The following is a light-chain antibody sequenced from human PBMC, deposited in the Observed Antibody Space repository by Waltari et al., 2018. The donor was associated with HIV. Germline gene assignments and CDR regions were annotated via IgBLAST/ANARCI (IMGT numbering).Light chain of an antibody. Sequence: DIQMTQSPSSLSASVGDRVTITCRASQSISNYLNWYQQRPGKAPKLLIYAASSLLQGGAPSRFSGSGAGTDFTITISMLQHEDFATYYCQQTYRTPITFGQGTRLEIK. V-gene: IGKV1-39*01. J-gene: IGKJ5*01. CDR3: QQTYRTPIT. CDR1: QSISNY. CDR2: AAS.